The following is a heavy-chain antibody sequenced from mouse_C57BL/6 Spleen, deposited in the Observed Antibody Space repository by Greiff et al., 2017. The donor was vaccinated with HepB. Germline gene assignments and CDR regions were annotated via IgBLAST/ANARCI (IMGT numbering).Heavy chain of an antibody. CDR1: GYTFTSYW. V-gene: IGHV1-64*01. Sequence: VQLKQSGAELVKPGASVKLSCKASGYTFTSYWMHWVKQRPGQGLEWIGMIHPNSGSTNYNEKFKSKATLTVDKSSSTAYMQLSSLTSEDSAVYYCARPYGSSPHWYFDVWGTGTTVTVSS. CDR2: IHPNSGST. CDR3: ARPYGSSPHWYFDV. J-gene: IGHJ1*03. D-gene: IGHD1-1*01.